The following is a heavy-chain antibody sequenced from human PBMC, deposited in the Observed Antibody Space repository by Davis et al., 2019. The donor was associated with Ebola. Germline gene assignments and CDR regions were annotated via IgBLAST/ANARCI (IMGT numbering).Heavy chain of an antibody. J-gene: IGHJ6*02. CDR2: ISVSGRTV. CDR1: GFTFNTNA. CDR3: AALKPMLSRDV. D-gene: IGHD1-14*01. V-gene: IGHV3-23*01. Sequence: PGGFLRLSCSASGFTFNTNAMSWVRQAPGKGLEWVSTISVSGRTVEYAASMKGRFTISRDNSKNTLYLQMSNLTVDETAVYYCAALKPMLSRDVWGQGAAVTVSS.